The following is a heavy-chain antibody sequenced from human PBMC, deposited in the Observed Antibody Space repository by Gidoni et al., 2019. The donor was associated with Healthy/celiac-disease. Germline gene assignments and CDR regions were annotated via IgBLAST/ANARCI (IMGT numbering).Heavy chain of an antibody. CDR3: ARDSGWYYGSGSYVSWFDP. Sequence: QVQLQESGPGLVKPSQTLSLTCTVSGGSISSGGYYWSWIRQHPGKGLEWIGYIYYSGSTYYNPSLKSRVTISVDTSKNQFSLKLSSVTAADTAVYYCARDSGWYYGSGSYVSWFDPWGQGTLVTVSS. J-gene: IGHJ5*02. D-gene: IGHD3-10*01. V-gene: IGHV4-31*03. CDR2: IYYSGST. CDR1: GGSISSGGYY.